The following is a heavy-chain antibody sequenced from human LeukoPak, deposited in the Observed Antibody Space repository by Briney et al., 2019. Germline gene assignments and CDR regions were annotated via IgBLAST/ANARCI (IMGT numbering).Heavy chain of an antibody. J-gene: IGHJ5*02. Sequence: SETLSLTCTVSGGSISSHYWSWIRQPPGKGLEWIGYIYYSGSTNYNPSLKSRVTISVDTSKNQFSLKLSSVTAADTAVNYCASWRYFDWYSFDPWGQGTLVTVSS. CDR2: IYYSGST. V-gene: IGHV4-59*11. CDR3: ASWRYFDWYSFDP. CDR1: GGSISSHY. D-gene: IGHD3-9*01.